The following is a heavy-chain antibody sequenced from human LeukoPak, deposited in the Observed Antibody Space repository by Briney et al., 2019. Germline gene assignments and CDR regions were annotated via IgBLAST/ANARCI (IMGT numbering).Heavy chain of an antibody. CDR2: ISYDGGNK. D-gene: IGHD6-19*01. Sequence: GRSLRLSCAASGFTFSSYGMHWVRQAPGKGLEWVAVISYDGGNKYYADSVKGRFTISRDNSKNTLYLQMNSLRAEDTAVYYCAKGAAVAGFDYWGQGTLVTVSS. V-gene: IGHV3-30*18. CDR3: AKGAAVAGFDY. J-gene: IGHJ4*02. CDR1: GFTFSSYG.